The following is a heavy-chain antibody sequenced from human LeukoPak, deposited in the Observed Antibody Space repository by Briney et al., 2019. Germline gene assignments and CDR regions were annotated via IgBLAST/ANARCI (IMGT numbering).Heavy chain of an antibody. CDR2: ISNDGRHM. J-gene: IGHJ4*02. CDR1: GFIFSSYA. CDR3: ATVMGSSPSTAYFAY. D-gene: IGHD6-6*01. Sequence: GESLRLSCGGSGFIFSSYAINWVRQTPGKGLEWLSAISNDGRHMYYTDSVKGRFTTSRDNSRNTVYLQMNGLRVEDTAVYYCATVMGSSPSTAYFAYWGQGTLVTVSS. V-gene: IGHV3-23*01.